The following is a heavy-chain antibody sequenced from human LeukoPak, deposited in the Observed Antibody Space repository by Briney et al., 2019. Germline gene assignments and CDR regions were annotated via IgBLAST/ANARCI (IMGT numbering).Heavy chain of an antibody. J-gene: IGHJ4*02. CDR3: AKVGYCSGGSCYHFDY. D-gene: IGHD2-15*01. V-gene: IGHV5-51*01. CDR1: GYSFANYW. Sequence: GDSLKISCKGSGYSFANYWIGWVRQMPGKGLEWMGIIYPGDSDTRYSPSFQGQVTISTDKSISTAYLQWSSLKASDTAMYYCAKVGYCSGGSCYHFDYWGQGTLVTVSS. CDR2: IYPGDSDT.